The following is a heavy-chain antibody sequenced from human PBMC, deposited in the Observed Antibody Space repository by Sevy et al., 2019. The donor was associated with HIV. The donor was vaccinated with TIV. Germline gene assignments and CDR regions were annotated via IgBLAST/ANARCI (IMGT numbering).Heavy chain of an antibody. D-gene: IGHD3-22*01. Sequence: GGSLRLSCAASGFTFSDYYMSWIRQAPGKGLEWVSYISSSGSTIWYADSVKGRFTISRDNAKNSLYLQMNSLRAEDTAVYYCAREDRPIIMMQGPLRVLDIWGQGTMVTVSS. CDR3: AREDRPIIMMQGPLRVLDI. CDR1: GFTFSDYY. V-gene: IGHV3-11*04. CDR2: ISSSGSTI. J-gene: IGHJ3*02.